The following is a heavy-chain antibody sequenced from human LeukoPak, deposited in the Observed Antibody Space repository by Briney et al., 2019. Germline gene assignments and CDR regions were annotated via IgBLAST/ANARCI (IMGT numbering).Heavy chain of an antibody. J-gene: IGHJ3*02. CDR2: ISGSSSFI. D-gene: IGHD4-17*01. CDR1: GFTFRTYS. CDR3: ASVGDYGDYEGAFDI. V-gene: IGHV3-21*05. Sequence: GGSLRLSCAASGFTFRTYSMNWVRQAPGKGLEWVSYISGSSSFIYYAESVKGRFTISRDNAKNSLYLQMNSLRAEDTAVYYCASVGDYGDYEGAFDIWGQGTMVTVSS.